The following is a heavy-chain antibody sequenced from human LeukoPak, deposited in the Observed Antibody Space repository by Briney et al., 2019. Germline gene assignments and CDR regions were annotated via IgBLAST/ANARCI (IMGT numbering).Heavy chain of an antibody. CDR2: ISSSSSYI. V-gene: IGHV3-21*01. CDR1: GFTFSSYS. J-gene: IGHJ4*02. CDR3: ARDGAYSNPTALLEIDY. Sequence: KPGGSLRLSCAASGFTFSSYSMNWVRQAPGKGLEWVSSISSSSSYIYYADSVKGRFTISRDNAKNSLYLQMNSLRAEDTAVYYCARDGAYSNPTALLEIDYWGQGTLVTVSS. D-gene: IGHD4-11*01.